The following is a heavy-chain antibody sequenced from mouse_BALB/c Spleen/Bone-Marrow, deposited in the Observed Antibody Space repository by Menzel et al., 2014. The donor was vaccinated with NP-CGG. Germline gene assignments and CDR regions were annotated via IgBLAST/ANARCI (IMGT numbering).Heavy chain of an antibody. J-gene: IGHJ1*01. D-gene: IGHD1-1*01. CDR3: ARPPYYGSSEWYFDV. V-gene: IGHV5-9-3*01. Sequence: VQLQQSGGGLVKPGGSLKLSCAASGFTFSSYAMSWVRQTPEKRLEWVATISSGGSYTYYPDSVKGRFTISRDNAKNTPYLQMSSLRSEDTAMYYCARPPYYGSSEWYFDVWGAGTTVTVSS. CDR1: GFTFSSYA. CDR2: ISSGGSYT.